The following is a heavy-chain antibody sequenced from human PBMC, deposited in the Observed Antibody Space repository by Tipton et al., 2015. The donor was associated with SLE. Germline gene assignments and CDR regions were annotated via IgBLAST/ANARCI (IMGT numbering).Heavy chain of an antibody. CDR3: ARVNPGAGDAFDI. D-gene: IGHD6-19*01. Sequence: TLSLTCTVFGGSISSYYWSWIRQPAGKGLEWIGQIHSSGSTSYNPSPKSRVSISVDMSKNQVSLKLSSVTAADTAVYYCARVNPGAGDAFDIWGQGTMVTVSS. J-gene: IGHJ3*02. CDR1: GGSISSYY. CDR2: IHSSGST. V-gene: IGHV4-4*07.